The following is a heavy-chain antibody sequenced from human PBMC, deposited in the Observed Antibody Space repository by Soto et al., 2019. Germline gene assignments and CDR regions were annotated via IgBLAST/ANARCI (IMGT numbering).Heavy chain of an antibody. J-gene: IGHJ4*02. CDR3: AGGRVDEVGNTNY. D-gene: IGHD1-1*01. CDR2: INHSGST. CDR1: GGSFIGDY. Sequence: SETRSLTCAVSGGSFIGDYWSWIRQPPGKGLEWIGEINHSGSTNYNPSLKSRVTISVDTSKNQFSLKLSSVTAADTAGYYCAGGRVDEVGNTNYWGQGTLVTVS. V-gene: IGHV4-34*01.